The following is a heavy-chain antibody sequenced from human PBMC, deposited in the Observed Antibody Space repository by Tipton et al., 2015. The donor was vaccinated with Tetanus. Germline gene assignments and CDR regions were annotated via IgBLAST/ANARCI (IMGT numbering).Heavy chain of an antibody. Sequence: TLSLTCTVSGGSISSSSFYWGWIRQPPGKRLEWIGYIYYTGRTDYNPSLKSRVTISLDTSKNQFSLKLSSVTAADTAVYYCARTQGSALIDYWGQGTLVTVSS. CDR1: GGSISSSSFY. CDR3: ARTQGSALIDY. D-gene: IGHD2-8*01. CDR2: IYYTGRT. V-gene: IGHV4-61*05. J-gene: IGHJ4*02.